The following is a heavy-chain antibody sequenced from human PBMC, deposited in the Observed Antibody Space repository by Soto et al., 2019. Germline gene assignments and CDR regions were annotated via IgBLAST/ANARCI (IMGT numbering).Heavy chain of an antibody. CDR1: GGSISSGGYS. CDR3: ARLLSRYYYYYGMDV. J-gene: IGHJ6*02. Sequence: SETRSLTCAVSGGSISSGGYSWSWIRQPPGKGLEWIGYIYHSGSTYYNPSLKSRVTISVDTSKNQFSLKLSSVTAADTAVYYCARLLSRYYYYYGMDVWGQGTTVTVS. V-gene: IGHV4-30-2*03. CDR2: IYHSGST.